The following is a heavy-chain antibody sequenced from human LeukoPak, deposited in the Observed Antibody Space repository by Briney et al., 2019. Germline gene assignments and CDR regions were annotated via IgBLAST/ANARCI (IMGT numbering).Heavy chain of an antibody. J-gene: IGHJ4*02. CDR1: GGSISSSSYY. V-gene: IGHV4-39*01. CDR3: ARLYDFWSGYTFKGYFDY. Sequence: SETLSLTCTVSGGSISSSSYYWGWVRQPPGKGLGWIGSIYYSGSTYYNPSLKSRVTISVDTSKNQFSLKLSSVTAADTAVYYCARLYDFWSGYTFKGYFDYWGQGTLVTVSS. D-gene: IGHD3-3*01. CDR2: IYYSGST.